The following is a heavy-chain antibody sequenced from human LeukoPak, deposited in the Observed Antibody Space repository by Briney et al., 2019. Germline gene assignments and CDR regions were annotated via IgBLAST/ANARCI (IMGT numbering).Heavy chain of an antibody. CDR1: GYTFTVYY. CDR3: ARDGNWGSLRGAFDI. CDR2: INPNSGGS. Sequence: ASVKVSCKASGYTFTVYYLHWVRQAPGQGLEWMGWINPNSGGSNYAQKFQGRVTMTRDTSISTAYMELSRLRSDDTAVYYCARDGNWGSLRGAFDIWGQGTIVTVSS. V-gene: IGHV1-2*02. D-gene: IGHD7-27*01. J-gene: IGHJ3*02.